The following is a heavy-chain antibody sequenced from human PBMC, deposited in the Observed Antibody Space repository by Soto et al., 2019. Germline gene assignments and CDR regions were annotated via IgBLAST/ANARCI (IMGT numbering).Heavy chain of an antibody. J-gene: IGHJ4*02. Sequence: ASVKVSCKASGYTFTSYDINWVRQATGQGLEWMGWMNPNSGNTGYAQKFQGRVTMTRNTSISTAYMELSSLRSEDTAVYYCATRAELGDLLYRRVVDYWGQGALVTVSS. V-gene: IGHV1-8*01. CDR2: MNPNSGNT. CDR3: ATRAELGDLLYRRVVDY. CDR1: GYTFTSYD. D-gene: IGHD7-27*01.